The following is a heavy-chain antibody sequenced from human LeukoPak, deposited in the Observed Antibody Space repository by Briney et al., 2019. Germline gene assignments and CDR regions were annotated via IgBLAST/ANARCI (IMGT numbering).Heavy chain of an antibody. CDR3: ARDGITGYYYGYYFDY. V-gene: IGHV3-30-3*01. D-gene: IGHD5-18*01. CDR1: GFTFSSYA. J-gene: IGHJ4*02. Sequence: GGSLRLSCAASGFTFSSYAMHWVRPAPGKGQEWVAVISYDGSNKYYADSVKGRFTISRDNSKNTLYLQMNSLRAEDTAVYYCARDGITGYYYGYYFDYWGQGTLVTVSS. CDR2: ISYDGSNK.